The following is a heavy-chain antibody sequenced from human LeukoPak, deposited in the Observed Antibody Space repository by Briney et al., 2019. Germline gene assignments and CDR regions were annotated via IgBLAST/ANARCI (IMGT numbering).Heavy chain of an antibody. CDR1: GGSISSYD. Sequence: SETLSLTCTVSGGSISSYDWNWIRQPAGKGLEWMGRIYPSGSTNYNPSLKSRVTISVDKPKNPFSLKLSSVPTADTAVYYCATDLGYYDTDYWGQGTLVTVSS. CDR3: ATDLGYYDTDY. CDR2: IYPSGST. D-gene: IGHD3-22*01. J-gene: IGHJ4*02. V-gene: IGHV4-4*07.